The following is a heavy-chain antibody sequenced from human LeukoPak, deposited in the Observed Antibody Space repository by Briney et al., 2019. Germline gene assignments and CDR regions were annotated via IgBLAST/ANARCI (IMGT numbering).Heavy chain of an antibody. V-gene: IGHV3-23*01. CDR2: ISGSGGST. D-gene: IGHD6-13*01. J-gene: IGHJ4*02. Sequence: GGSLRLSCAASGFTFSSYAMSWVRQVPGKGLEWVSAISGSGGSTYYADSVKGRFTISRDNSKNTLYLQMNSLRAEDTAVYYCAKGLSRSSSWYLVDYWGQGTLVTVSS. CDR1: GFTFSSYA. CDR3: AKGLSRSSSWYLVDY.